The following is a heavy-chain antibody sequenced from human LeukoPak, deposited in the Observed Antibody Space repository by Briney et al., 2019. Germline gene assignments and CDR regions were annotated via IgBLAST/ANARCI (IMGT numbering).Heavy chain of an antibody. CDR2: INRSGST. J-gene: IGHJ5*02. V-gene: IGHV4-34*01. CDR3: ARAYSSGWYRSYWFDP. CDR1: GGSFGGYY. Sequence: PSETLSLTCAVYGGSFGGYYWSWIRQPPGKGLEWIGEINRSGSTNYNPSLKSRVTISVDTSKNQFSLKLSSVTAADTAVYYCARAYSSGWYRSYWFDPWGQGTLVTVSS. D-gene: IGHD6-19*01.